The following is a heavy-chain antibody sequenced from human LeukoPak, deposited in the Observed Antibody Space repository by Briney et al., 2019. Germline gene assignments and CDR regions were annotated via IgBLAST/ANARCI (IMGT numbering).Heavy chain of an antibody. Sequence: GGSLRLSCAASGFTFDDYAMHWVRQAPEKGLEWVSLIAWDGDSTHYAASVKGRFTISRDNSKNSLYLQMSSLRAEDTALYYCAKGTTANRGDLDYWGQGTLVTVSS. D-gene: IGHD7-27*01. CDR2: IAWDGDST. CDR3: AKGTTANRGDLDY. V-gene: IGHV3-43D*03. CDR1: GFTFDDYA. J-gene: IGHJ4*02.